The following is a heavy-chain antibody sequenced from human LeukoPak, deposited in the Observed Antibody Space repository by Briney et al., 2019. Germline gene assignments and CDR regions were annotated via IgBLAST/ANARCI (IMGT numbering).Heavy chain of an antibody. CDR3: ARDYGSESYRSYLDY. D-gene: IGHD3-10*01. J-gene: IGHJ4*02. CDR1: GFTFSSYS. CDR2: ISSSSSYI. V-gene: IGHV3-21*01. Sequence: GGSLRLSCAASGFTFSSYSMNWVRQAQGKGLEWVSSISSSSSYIYYADSVKGRFTISRDNAKNSLYLQMNSLRAEDTAVYYCARDYGSESYRSYLDYWGQGTLVTVSS.